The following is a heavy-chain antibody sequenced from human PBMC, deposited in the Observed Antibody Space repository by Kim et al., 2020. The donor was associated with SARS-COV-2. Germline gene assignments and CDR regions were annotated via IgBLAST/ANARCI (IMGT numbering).Heavy chain of an antibody. Sequence: SETLSLTCAVYGGSFSGYYWSWIRQPPGKGLEWIGEINHSGSTNYNPSLKSRVTISVDTSKNQFSLKLSSVTAADTAVYYCARGGDYYGSGSYYKGHYYGMDVWGQGTTVTVSS. J-gene: IGHJ6*02. CDR1: GGSFSGYY. CDR3: ARGGDYYGSGSYYKGHYYGMDV. D-gene: IGHD3-10*01. CDR2: INHSGST. V-gene: IGHV4-34*01.